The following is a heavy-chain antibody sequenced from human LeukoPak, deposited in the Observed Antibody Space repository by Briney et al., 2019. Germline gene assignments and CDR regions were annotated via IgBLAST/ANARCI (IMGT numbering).Heavy chain of an antibody. J-gene: IGHJ6*02. CDR3: ARAPAPQWELPLSSYYGMDV. CDR1: GYTFTGYY. D-gene: IGHD1-26*01. CDR2: INPNSGGT. Sequence: PLASVKVSRKAFGYTFTGYYMHWVRQAPGQGLDWMGWINPNSGGTNYAQKFQGRVTMTRDTSISTAYMELGRLRSDDTAVYYCARAPAPQWELPLSSYYGMDVWGQGTTVTVSS. V-gene: IGHV1-2*02.